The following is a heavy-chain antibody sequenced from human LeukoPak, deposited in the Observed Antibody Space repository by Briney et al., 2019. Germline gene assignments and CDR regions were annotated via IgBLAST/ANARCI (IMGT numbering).Heavy chain of an antibody. Sequence: GVSLRPSCAASGFTFSSYAMNWVRQSPGKGLEWVSGISSSGDNTYYADSVKGRFTISRDNSKKTLYLQMNSLRAEDTAVYYCAKDRVAIFGVVTTHWFDPWGQGALVTVSS. D-gene: IGHD3-3*01. J-gene: IGHJ5*02. CDR3: AKDRVAIFGVVTTHWFDP. V-gene: IGHV3-23*01. CDR2: ISSSGDNT. CDR1: GFTFSSYA.